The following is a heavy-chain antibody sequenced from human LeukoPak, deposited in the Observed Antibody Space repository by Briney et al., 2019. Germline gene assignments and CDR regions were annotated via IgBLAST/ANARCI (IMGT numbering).Heavy chain of an antibody. J-gene: IGHJ5*02. V-gene: IGHV1-8*01. CDR1: GYTFTSYD. D-gene: IGHD3-10*01. CDR2: MNPNSGNT. CDR3: ARALGKVRGVIHNWFDP. Sequence: AAVKVSCKASGYTFTSYDINWVRQATGQGLEWMGWMNPNSGNTGYAQKFQGRVTMTRNTSISTAYMELSSLRSEDTAVYYCARALGKVRGVIHNWFDPWGQGTLVTVSS.